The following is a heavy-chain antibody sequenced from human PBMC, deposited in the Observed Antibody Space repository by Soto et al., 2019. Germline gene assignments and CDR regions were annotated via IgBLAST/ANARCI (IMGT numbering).Heavy chain of an antibody. D-gene: IGHD3-16*01. V-gene: IGHV3-30*18. CDR2: ISYDGSNK. CDR3: AKTLGGGAFDI. CDR1: GFTFSSYG. Sequence: QVQLVESGGGVVQPGRSLRLSCAASGFTFSSYGMHWVRQAPGKGLEWVAVISYDGSNKYYADSVKGRFTISRDNSKNTLYLQMNSLRAEDTAVYCCAKTLGGGAFDIWGQGTMVTVSS. J-gene: IGHJ3*02.